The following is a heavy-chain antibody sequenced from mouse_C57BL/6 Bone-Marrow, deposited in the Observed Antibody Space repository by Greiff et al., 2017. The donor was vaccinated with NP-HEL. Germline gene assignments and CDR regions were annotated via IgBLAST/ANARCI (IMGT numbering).Heavy chain of an antibody. D-gene: IGHD1-1*01. CDR3: ASHYYGSSYVNWYFDV. CDR2: INPSNGGT. Sequence: QVQLQQPGTELVKPGASVKLSCKASGYTFTSYWMHWVKQRPGQGLEWIGNINPSNGGTNYNEKFKSKATLTVDKSSSTAYMQLSSLTSEDSAVYYCASHYYGSSYVNWYFDVWGTGTTVTVSS. V-gene: IGHV1-53*01. J-gene: IGHJ1*03. CDR1: GYTFTSYW.